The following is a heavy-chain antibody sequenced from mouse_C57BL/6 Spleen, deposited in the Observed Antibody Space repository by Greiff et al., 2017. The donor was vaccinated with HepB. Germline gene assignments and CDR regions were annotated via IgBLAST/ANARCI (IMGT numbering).Heavy chain of an antibody. CDR1: GYSITSGYY. J-gene: IGHJ3*01. CDR3: ARYGYDGAWFAY. CDR2: ISYDGSN. D-gene: IGHD2-2*01. V-gene: IGHV3-6*01. Sequence: EVQVVESGPGLVKPSQSLSLTCSVTGYSITSGYYWNWIRQFPGNKLEWMGYISYDGSNNYNPSLKNRISITRDTSKNQFFLKLNSVTTEDTATYYCARYGYDGAWFAYWGQGTLVTVSA.